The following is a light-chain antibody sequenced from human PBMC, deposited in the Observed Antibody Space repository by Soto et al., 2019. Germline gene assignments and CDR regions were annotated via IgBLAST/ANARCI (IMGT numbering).Light chain of an antibody. J-gene: IGKJ3*01. CDR1: QNVSSY. Sequence: EIVLTQSPATLSLSPGERATLSCRASQNVSSYLAWYQQKPGQAPRLLIYDASNRATGIPARFSGSGSGTDFTLPISSLEPEDFAVYYCQQRSNWPSFAFGPGTKVDIK. V-gene: IGKV3-11*01. CDR2: DAS. CDR3: QQRSNWPSFA.